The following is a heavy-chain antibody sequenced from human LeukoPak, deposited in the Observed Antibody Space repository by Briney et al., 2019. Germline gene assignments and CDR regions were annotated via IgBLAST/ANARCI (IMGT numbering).Heavy chain of an antibody. CDR3: ARGGYSYGEYWYFDL. D-gene: IGHD5-18*01. V-gene: IGHV3-74*01. CDR1: GFTFSSYW. J-gene: IGHJ2*01. CDR2: INSDGSST. Sequence: PGGSLRLSCAASGFTFSSYWMHWVRQAPGKGLVWVSRINSDGSSTSYADSVKGRFTISRDNAKNTLYLQMNSLGAEDTAVYYCARGGYSYGEYWYFDLWGRGTLVTVSS.